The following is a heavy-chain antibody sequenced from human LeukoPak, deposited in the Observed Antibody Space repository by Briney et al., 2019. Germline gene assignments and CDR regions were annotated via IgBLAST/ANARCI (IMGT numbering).Heavy chain of an antibody. J-gene: IGHJ4*02. CDR3: AKDQFPTYYYDSSGYYPHDY. CDR1: GFTVSSNY. V-gene: IGHV3-53*01. D-gene: IGHD3-22*01. CDR2: IYSGGST. Sequence: GGSLRLSCAASGFTVSSNYMSWVRQAPGKGLEWVSVIYSGGSTYYADSVKGRFTISRHNSKNTLYLQMNSLRAEDTAVYYCAKDQFPTYYYDSSGYYPHDYWGQGTLVTVSS.